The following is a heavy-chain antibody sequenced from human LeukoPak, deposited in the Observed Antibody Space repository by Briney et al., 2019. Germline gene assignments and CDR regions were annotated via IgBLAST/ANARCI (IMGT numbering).Heavy chain of an antibody. J-gene: IGHJ4*02. D-gene: IGHD6-13*01. CDR2: ISAYNGNT. Sequence: ASVEVSCKASGYTFTSYGISWVRQAPGQGLEWMGWISAYNGNTNYAQKLQGRVTMTTDTSTSTAYMELRSLRSDDTAVYYCARMSSSWYLGYFDYWGQGTLVTVSS. CDR3: ARMSSSWYLGYFDY. CDR1: GYTFTSYG. V-gene: IGHV1-18*01.